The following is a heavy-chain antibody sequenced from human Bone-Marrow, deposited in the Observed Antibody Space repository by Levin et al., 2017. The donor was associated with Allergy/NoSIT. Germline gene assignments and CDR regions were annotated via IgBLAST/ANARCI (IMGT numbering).Heavy chain of an antibody. CDR1: GYTFTSYD. Sequence: ASVKVSCKASGYTFTSYDINWVRQATGQGLEWMGWMNPNSGNTGYAQKFQGRVTMTRNTSIRTAYMEQSSLRSEDTAVYYCARSQPYYDFWSGSIYYYSGMDVWGQGTTVTVSS. V-gene: IGHV1-8*01. CDR3: ARSQPYYDFWSGSIYYYSGMDV. J-gene: IGHJ6*02. CDR2: MNPNSGNT. D-gene: IGHD3-3*01.